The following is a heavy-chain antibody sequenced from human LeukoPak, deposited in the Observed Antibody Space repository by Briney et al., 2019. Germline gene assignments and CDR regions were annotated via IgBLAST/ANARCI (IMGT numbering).Heavy chain of an antibody. CDR1: GFTFSSYS. J-gene: IGHJ4*02. CDR2: ISSSSSTI. Sequence: GGSLRLSCAASGFTFSSYSMNWVRQAPGKGLEWVSYISSSSSTIYYADSVKGRFTISRDNAKNSLYLQMNSLRAEDTAVYYCARVLHPAHFDYWGQGTLVTVSS. V-gene: IGHV3-48*01. CDR3: ARVLHPAHFDY.